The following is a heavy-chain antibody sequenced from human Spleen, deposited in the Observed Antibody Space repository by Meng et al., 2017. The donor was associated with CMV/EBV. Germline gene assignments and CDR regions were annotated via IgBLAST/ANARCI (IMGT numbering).Heavy chain of an antibody. CDR1: GFTFDDYA. D-gene: IGHD3-3*01. Sequence: SLKISCAASGFTFDDYAMHWVRQAPGKGLEWVSGISWNSGFIAYADSVKGRFTISRDNARNSLYLQMNSLRPEDMALYYCAKGGSIFPGGMDVWGQGTTVTVSS. CDR3: AKGGSIFPGGMDV. CDR2: ISWNSGFI. J-gene: IGHJ6*01. V-gene: IGHV3-9*03.